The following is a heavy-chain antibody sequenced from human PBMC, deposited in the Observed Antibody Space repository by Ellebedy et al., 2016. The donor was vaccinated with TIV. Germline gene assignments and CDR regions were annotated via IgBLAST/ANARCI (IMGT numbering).Heavy chain of an antibody. Sequence: AASVKVSCKVSGHTVSELSMHWVRQPPGKGLEWVGGFDPDEGATRYSQKFQARVTMTVDTSTDSAYLELSSLTFEDTAVYYCATAAVAEGEAFDFWGQGTLVTVST. CDR1: GHTVSELS. V-gene: IGHV1-24*01. CDR3: ATAAVAEGEAFDF. CDR2: FDPDEGAT. D-gene: IGHD6-19*01. J-gene: IGHJ4*02.